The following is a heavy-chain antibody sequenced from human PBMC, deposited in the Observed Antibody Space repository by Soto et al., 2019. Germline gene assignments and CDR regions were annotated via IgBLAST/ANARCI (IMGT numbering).Heavy chain of an antibody. V-gene: IGHV4-59*01. Sequence: SETLSLTCTVSGGSMSSYYWSWIRQPPGKGLEWIGYIYYSGSTNYNPSLKSRVTISVDTSKNQFSLKLSSVTAADTAVYYCARGRSSLPYYYDSSGYPFDYWGQGTLVTVSS. CDR2: IYYSGST. J-gene: IGHJ4*02. CDR3: ARGRSSLPYYYDSSGYPFDY. CDR1: GGSMSSYY. D-gene: IGHD3-22*01.